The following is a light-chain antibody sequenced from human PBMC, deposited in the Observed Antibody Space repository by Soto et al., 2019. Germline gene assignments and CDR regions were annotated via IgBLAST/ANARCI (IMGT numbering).Light chain of an antibody. Sequence: QSPLTQPSSVSASPGQSISISCTGTIHDLGAYDYVSWYQQHPGKAPKLILYAVSNRPSGVSTRFSGSKYGNTASLTISGVQADDEADYYCSSYRSSDTLEVFGTGTKVTVL. V-gene: IGLV2-14*01. CDR2: AVS. CDR3: SSYRSSDTLEV. J-gene: IGLJ1*01. CDR1: IHDLGAYDY.